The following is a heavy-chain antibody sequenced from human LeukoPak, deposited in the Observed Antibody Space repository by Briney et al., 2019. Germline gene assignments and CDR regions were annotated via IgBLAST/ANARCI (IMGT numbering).Heavy chain of an antibody. J-gene: IGHJ5*02. CDR1: GGSISSGSYY. V-gene: IGHV4-61*02. Sequence: PSETLSLTCTVSGGSISSGSYYWSWIRQPAGKGLEWIGRIYTSGSTNYNPSLKSRVTISVDTSKNQFSLKLSSVTAADTAVYYCARGVWVAEDIVVVVAAENWFDPWGQGTLVTVSS. D-gene: IGHD2-15*01. CDR3: ARGVWVAEDIVVVVAAENWFDP. CDR2: IYTSGST.